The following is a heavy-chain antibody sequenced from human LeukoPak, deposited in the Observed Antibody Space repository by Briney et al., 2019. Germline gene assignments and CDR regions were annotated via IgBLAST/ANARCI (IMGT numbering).Heavy chain of an antibody. CDR3: ARQGYSGHSQGAADY. Sequence: PGGSLRLSCAASGFTFRTYSMNWVRQAPGKGLEWVSSISSSSDYIYYADSVKGRFTISRDNAKNSMYLQMNSLRAEDTAVYYCARQGYSGHSQGAADYWGQGTLVTVSS. D-gene: IGHD4-23*01. CDR1: GFTFRTYS. V-gene: IGHV3-21*06. J-gene: IGHJ4*02. CDR2: ISSSSDYI.